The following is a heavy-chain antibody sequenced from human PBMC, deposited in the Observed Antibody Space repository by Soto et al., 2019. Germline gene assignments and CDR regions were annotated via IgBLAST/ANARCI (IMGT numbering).Heavy chain of an antibody. CDR1: VGTFSSYA. Sequence: QVQLVQSGAEVKKPVSSVKVSCKASVGTFSSYAISWVRQAPGQGLEWMGGIIPIFGTANYAQKFQGRVTITADKSTSTAYMELSSLRSEDTAVYYCARSLLKSYSSSWYNWFDPWGQGTLVTVSS. D-gene: IGHD6-13*01. CDR3: ARSLLKSYSSSWYNWFDP. CDR2: IIPIFGTA. V-gene: IGHV1-69*06. J-gene: IGHJ5*02.